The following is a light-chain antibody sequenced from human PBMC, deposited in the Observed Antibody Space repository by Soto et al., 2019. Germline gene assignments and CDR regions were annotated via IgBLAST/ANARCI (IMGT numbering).Light chain of an antibody. J-gene: IGKJ1*01. Sequence: EIVLTQSPATLSLSPGERATLSCRASQSVSSYLAWYQQKPSQAPRLLIYDAYNRATGIPARFSGSGSGTDFTLTISSLEPEDFAVYYCQQRSNWPPFFGQGTKVDIK. CDR1: QSVSSY. CDR3: QQRSNWPPF. V-gene: IGKV3-11*01. CDR2: DAY.